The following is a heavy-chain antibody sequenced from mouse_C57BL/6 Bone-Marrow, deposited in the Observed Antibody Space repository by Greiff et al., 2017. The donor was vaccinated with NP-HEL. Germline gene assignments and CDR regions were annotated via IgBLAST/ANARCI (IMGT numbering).Heavy chain of an antibody. CDR1: GYTFPDYN. D-gene: IGHD1-1*01. Sequence: VQLQQSGPELVKPGASVKIPCKASGYTFPDYNMDWVKQSHGKSLEWIGDINPNTGGTIYNQKFKGKATLTVDKSSSTAYMELRSLTSEDTAVYYCARLLYYYGSSYWYFDVWGTGTTVTVSS. CDR3: ARLLYYYGSSYWYFDV. CDR2: INPNTGGT. J-gene: IGHJ1*03. V-gene: IGHV1-18*01.